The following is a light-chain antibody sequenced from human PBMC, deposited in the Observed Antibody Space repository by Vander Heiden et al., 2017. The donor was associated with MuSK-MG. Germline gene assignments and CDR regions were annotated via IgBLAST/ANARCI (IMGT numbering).Light chain of an antibody. V-gene: IGLV2-23*02. Sequence: QSALTQPASVSGSPVQSITISCTVTNLGSYNLVSWHQQHPGKDPKLLIYEVNKRTSVVSNRFSGSRSGNTAALTISGCQADDQDDYYCCAYAGSSTLFGGGTKLTVL. J-gene: IGLJ2*01. CDR2: EVN. CDR3: CAYAGSSTL. CDR1: NLGSYNL.